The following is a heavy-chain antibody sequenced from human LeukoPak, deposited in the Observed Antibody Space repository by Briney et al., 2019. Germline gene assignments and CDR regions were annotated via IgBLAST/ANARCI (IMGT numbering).Heavy chain of an antibody. J-gene: IGHJ4*02. CDR3: ARMVVIAAAGFCDY. V-gene: IGHV5-51*01. CDR1: GYSFTSYW. Sequence: GESLKISCKGSGYSFTSYWIGWVRQMPGKGLEWTGIIYPGDSDTRYGPSFQGQVTISADKSISTAYLQWSSLKASDTAMYYCARMVVIAAAGFCDYWGQGTLVTVSS. CDR2: IYPGDSDT. D-gene: IGHD6-13*01.